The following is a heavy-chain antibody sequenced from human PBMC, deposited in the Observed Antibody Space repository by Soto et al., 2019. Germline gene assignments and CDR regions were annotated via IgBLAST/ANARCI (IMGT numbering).Heavy chain of an antibody. CDR2: INPNSGGT. J-gene: IGHJ4*02. V-gene: IGHV1-2*02. D-gene: IGHD3-10*01. Sequence: GASVKVSCKASGYTFTGYYMHWVRQAPGQGLEWMGWINPNSGGTNYAQKFQGRVTMTTDTSTSTAYMELRSLRSDDTAVYYCARGGVTMVRGVIIKAVWAPDYWGQGTLVTVSS. CDR1: GYTFTGYY. CDR3: ARGGVTMVRGVIIKAVWAPDY.